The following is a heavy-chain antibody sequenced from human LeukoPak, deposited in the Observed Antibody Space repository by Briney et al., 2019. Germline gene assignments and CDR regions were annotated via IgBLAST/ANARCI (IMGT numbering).Heavy chain of an antibody. CDR1: GGSFSGYY. J-gene: IGHJ4*02. Sequence: SETLSLTCAVYGGSFSGYYWSWIRQPPGKGLEWIGEINHSGSTNYNPSLKSRVTISVDTSKNQFSLKLSSVTAADTAVYYCAIDYGGNSGLDYWGQGTLVTVSS. CDR3: AIDYGGNSGLDY. D-gene: IGHD4-23*01. V-gene: IGHV4-34*01. CDR2: INHSGST.